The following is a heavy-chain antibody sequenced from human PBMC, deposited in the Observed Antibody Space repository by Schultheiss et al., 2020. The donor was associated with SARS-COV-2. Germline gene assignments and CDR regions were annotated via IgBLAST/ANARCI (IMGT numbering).Heavy chain of an antibody. V-gene: IGHV3-21*01. D-gene: IGHD6-19*01. J-gene: IGHJ4*02. CDR1: GFTFSSYS. CDR3: ARGQEQWFHTTPDFDY. CDR2: ISSSSSYI. Sequence: GESLKISCAASGFTFSSYSMNWVRQAPGKGLEWVSSISSSSSYIYYADSVKGRFTISRDNAKNSLYLQMNSLRAEDTAVYYCARGQEQWFHTTPDFDYWGQGTLVTVSS.